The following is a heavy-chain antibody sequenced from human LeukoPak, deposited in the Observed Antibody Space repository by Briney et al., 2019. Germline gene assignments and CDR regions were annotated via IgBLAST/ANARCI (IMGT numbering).Heavy chain of an antibody. CDR2: MSPNSGIT. Sequence: ASVKVSCKASGYTFTSYDINWVRQATGQGLEWMGWMSPNSGITGYAQKFQGRVTMTRNTAISTAYMELSSLRSEDTAVYYCARASRDGYNYGIDYWGQGTLVTVSS. CDR1: GYTFTSYD. V-gene: IGHV1-8*01. D-gene: IGHD5-24*01. CDR3: ARASRDGYNYGIDY. J-gene: IGHJ4*02.